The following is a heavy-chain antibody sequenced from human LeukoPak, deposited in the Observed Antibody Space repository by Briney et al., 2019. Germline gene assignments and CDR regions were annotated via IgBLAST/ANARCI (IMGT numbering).Heavy chain of an antibody. J-gene: IGHJ4*02. V-gene: IGHV6-1*01. CDR3: AKGFFATGFEY. D-gene: IGHD1-1*01. Sequence: SQTLSLTCAISGVTVSSNSAAWNWIRQSPSRGLEWQGRTYCKSKWYNEYAVSVKSQVIINSDTSKNQCSLQLNSVTPDDTAVYYCAKGFFATGFEYWGQGTLVTVSS. CDR2: TYCKSKWYN. CDR1: GVTVSSNSAA.